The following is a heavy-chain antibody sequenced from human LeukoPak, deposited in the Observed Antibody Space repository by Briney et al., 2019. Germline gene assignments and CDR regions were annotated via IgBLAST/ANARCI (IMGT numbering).Heavy chain of an antibody. Sequence: SETLSLTCTVSGGSISSGGYYWSWIRQPPGKGLEWIGYIYYSGNTYYNPSLKSRVIISVDTSKNQISLKLSSVTAADTAVYYCARMQRGYSYGYVYYYYGMDVWGQGTTVTVSS. V-gene: IGHV4-30-4*02. D-gene: IGHD5-18*01. CDR1: GGSISSGGYY. J-gene: IGHJ6*02. CDR3: ARMQRGYSYGYVYYYYGMDV. CDR2: IYYSGNT.